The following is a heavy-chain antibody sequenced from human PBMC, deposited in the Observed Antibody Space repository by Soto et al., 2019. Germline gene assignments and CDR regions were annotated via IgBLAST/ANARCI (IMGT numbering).Heavy chain of an antibody. CDR1: GGTFSSYA. CDR2: IIPIFGTA. Sequence: ASVKVSCKASGGTFSSYAISWVRQAPGQGLEWMGGIIPIFGTANYAQKFQGRVTITADESTSTAYMELSSLRSEDTAVYYCARRHKGKEAARSYFDYWGQGTLVTVSS. J-gene: IGHJ4*02. D-gene: IGHD6-6*01. V-gene: IGHV1-69*13. CDR3: ARRHKGKEAARSYFDY.